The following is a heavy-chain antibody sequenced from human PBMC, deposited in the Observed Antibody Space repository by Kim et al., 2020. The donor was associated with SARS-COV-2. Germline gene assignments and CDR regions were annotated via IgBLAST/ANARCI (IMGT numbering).Heavy chain of an antibody. V-gene: IGHV3-30*03. CDR3: ATGKNIVVVVAATNYYYGMDV. CDR2: ISYDGSNK. CDR1: GFTFSSYG. D-gene: IGHD2-15*01. J-gene: IGHJ6*02. Sequence: GGSLRLSCAASGFTFSSYGMHWVRQAPGKGLEWVAVISYDGSNKYYADSVKGRFTISRDNSKNTLYLQMNSLRAEDTAVYYCATGKNIVVVVAATNYYYGMDVWGRGTTVTVSS.